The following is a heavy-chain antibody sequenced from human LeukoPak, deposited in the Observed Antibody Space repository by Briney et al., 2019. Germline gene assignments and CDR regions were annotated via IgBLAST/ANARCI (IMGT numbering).Heavy chain of an antibody. CDR2: ISGSGGST. J-gene: IGHJ4*02. V-gene: IGHV3-23*01. Sequence: GGSLRLSCAASGFTVSSNYMSWVRQAPGKGLEWVSAISGSGGSTYYADSVKGRFTISRDNSKNTLYLQMNSLRAEDTAVYYCAKDPRRGELDYWGQGTLVTVSS. CDR1: GFTVSSNY. CDR3: AKDPRRGELDY. D-gene: IGHD3-10*01.